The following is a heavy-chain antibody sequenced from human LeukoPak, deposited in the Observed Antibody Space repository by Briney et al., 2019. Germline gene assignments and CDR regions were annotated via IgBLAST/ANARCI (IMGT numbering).Heavy chain of an antibody. CDR1: GFTFSSYW. J-gene: IGHJ6*03. V-gene: IGHV3-74*01. D-gene: IGHD3-10*01. CDR2: IDTDGGT. Sequence: GGSLRLSCAASGFTFSSYWMQWVRQAPGKGLVWVSRIDTDGGTSYADSVKGRFTISGDNAKNTLYLQMNSLRAEDTAVYYCVRDVPMIRGVPYMDVWGKGTTVTVSS. CDR3: VRDVPMIRGVPYMDV.